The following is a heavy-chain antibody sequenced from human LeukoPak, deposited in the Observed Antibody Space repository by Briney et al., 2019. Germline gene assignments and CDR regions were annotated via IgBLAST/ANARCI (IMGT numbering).Heavy chain of an antibody. Sequence: PGGSLRLSCAASGFTFSVHWMHWVRQAPGKGLVWVSRINGDGSSTTYADSVRGRFAISRDNAKNTVYLQVNSLRAEDTAVYYCATTRTDFHFDCWGQGTLVTVSS. J-gene: IGHJ4*02. CDR1: GFTFSVHW. CDR2: INGDGSST. V-gene: IGHV3-74*01. CDR3: ATTRTDFHFDC. D-gene: IGHD1-1*01.